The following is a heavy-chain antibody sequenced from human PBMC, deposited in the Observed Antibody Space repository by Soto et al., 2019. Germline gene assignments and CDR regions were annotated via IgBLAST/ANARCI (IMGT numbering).Heavy chain of an antibody. V-gene: IGHV3-23*01. Sequence: EVQLLESGGGLVQPGGSLRLSCAASGFTFSSYAMSWVRQAPGKGLEWVSAISGSGGSTYYADSVKGRFTISRDNSKNTLYLQMNSLRAEDTAVYYCAKDRGRTSGTTVTPRDFGYWGQGTLVTVSS. CDR3: AKDRGRTSGTTVTPRDFGY. J-gene: IGHJ4*02. CDR1: GFTFSSYA. D-gene: IGHD4-17*01. CDR2: ISGSGGST.